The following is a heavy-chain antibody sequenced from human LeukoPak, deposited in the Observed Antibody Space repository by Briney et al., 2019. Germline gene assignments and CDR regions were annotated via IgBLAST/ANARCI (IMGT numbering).Heavy chain of an antibody. CDR2: IWYDGSNK. CDR1: GFTFGSYG. D-gene: IGHD3-22*01. J-gene: IGHJ4*02. Sequence: GGSLRLSCAASGFTFGSYGMHWVRQAPGKGLEWVAVIWYDGSNKYYADSVKGRFTISRDNSKNTLYLQMNSLRAEDTAVYYCARDRPLYYYDSSGYVDYWGQGTLVTVSS. V-gene: IGHV3-33*01. CDR3: ARDRPLYYYDSSGYVDY.